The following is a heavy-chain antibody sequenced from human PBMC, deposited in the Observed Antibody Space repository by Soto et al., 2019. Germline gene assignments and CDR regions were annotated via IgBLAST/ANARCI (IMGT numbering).Heavy chain of an antibody. D-gene: IGHD1-26*01. CDR1: GFTFSSYS. Sequence: PGGSLRLSCAASGFTFSSYSMNWVRQAPGKGLEWVSYISSSSSTIYYADSVKGRFTISRDNAKNSLYLQMNSLRAEDTAVYYCVGNFDGIYDPGAFDRWGQGTMVTVSS. CDR2: ISSSSSTI. V-gene: IGHV3-48*01. J-gene: IGHJ3*02. CDR3: VGNFDGIYDPGAFDR.